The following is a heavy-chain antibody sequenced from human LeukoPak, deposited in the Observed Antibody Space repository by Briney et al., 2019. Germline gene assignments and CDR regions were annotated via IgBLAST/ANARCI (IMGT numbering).Heavy chain of an antibody. Sequence: GGSLRLSCAASGFTFSSHGMNWVRQAPGKGLKWVSGIIPSGHTTYYADSVRGRFTISRDNSRNTLYLQMNSLRAEDTAVYYCAKDDRWLQFCCWGQGTLVTVFS. CDR3: AKDDRWLQFCC. J-gene: IGHJ4*02. V-gene: IGHV3-23*01. CDR2: IIPSGHTT. D-gene: IGHD5-24*01. CDR1: GFTFSSHG.